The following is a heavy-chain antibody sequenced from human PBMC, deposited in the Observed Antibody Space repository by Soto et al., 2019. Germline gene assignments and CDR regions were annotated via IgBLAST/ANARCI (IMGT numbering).Heavy chain of an antibody. CDR1: GFPFSGHW. Sequence: EVRLVESGGALVPPGGSRRLTCEASGFPFSGHWMHWVRRAPGKVLVWVSHIDTDGSTGGTSYADSVKGRFTVSRDDSNDRLYLQMNDLRVEDTAVYYCARGRGTYYADSWGQGTLVTVSS. D-gene: IGHD1-26*01. CDR3: ARGRGTYYADS. CDR2: IDTDGSTGGT. J-gene: IGHJ4*02. V-gene: IGHV3-74*03.